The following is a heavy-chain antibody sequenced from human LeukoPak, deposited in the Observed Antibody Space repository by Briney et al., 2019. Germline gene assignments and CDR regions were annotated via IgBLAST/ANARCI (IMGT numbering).Heavy chain of an antibody. Sequence: PSETLSLTCTVSGGSISSYYWSWIRQPPGKGLEWIGYIYYSGSTNYNPSLKSRVTISVDTSKNQFSLKLSSATAADTAVYYCARVPRGSSWYYLDYWGQGTLVTVSS. CDR1: GGSISSYY. D-gene: IGHD6-13*01. CDR2: IYYSGST. V-gene: IGHV4-59*01. CDR3: ARVPRGSSWYYLDY. J-gene: IGHJ4*02.